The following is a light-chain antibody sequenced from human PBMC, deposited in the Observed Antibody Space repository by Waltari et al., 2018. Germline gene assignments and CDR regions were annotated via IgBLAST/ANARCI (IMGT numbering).Light chain of an antibody. V-gene: IGKV1-12*01. J-gene: IGKJ1*01. CDR3: QQSYSTWT. CDR1: QDISSW. Sequence: DIQMTQSPSSVSASVGDGVTITCRASQDISSWLAWYQQKPGKAPKVLIYAASSLHSGVPSRFSGSGSGTDYTLTISSLQPEDFATYYCQQSYSTWTSGQGTKVEIK. CDR2: AAS.